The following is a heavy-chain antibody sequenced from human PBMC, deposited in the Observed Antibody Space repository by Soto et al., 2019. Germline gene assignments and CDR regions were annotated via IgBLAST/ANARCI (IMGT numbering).Heavy chain of an antibody. CDR3: ATLSGYSYVLDY. CDR2: INAGNGNT. V-gene: IGHV1-3*01. J-gene: IGHJ4*02. CDR1: GYTFTSYA. Sequence: QVQLVQSGAEVKKPGASVKVFCKASGYTFTSYAMHWVRQAPGQRLEWMGWINAGNGNTKYSQKFQGRVTITRDTSASTAYMELSSLRSEDTAVYYCATLSGYSYVLDYWGQGTLVTVSS. D-gene: IGHD5-18*01.